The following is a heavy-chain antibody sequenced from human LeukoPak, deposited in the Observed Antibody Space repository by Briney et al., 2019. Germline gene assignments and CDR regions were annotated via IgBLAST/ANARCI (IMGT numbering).Heavy chain of an antibody. Sequence: GGSLRLSCAASGFTFSTYAVNWVRQAPGKGLEWVSTISGSGGSTYYADSVKGRFTISRDNSKNTLYLQMNSLRAEDTAVYYCAKDRGSDYYDSSGSFDYWGQGTLVTVSS. CDR1: GFTFSTYA. D-gene: IGHD3-22*01. CDR3: AKDRGSDYYDSSGSFDY. V-gene: IGHV3-23*01. CDR2: ISGSGGST. J-gene: IGHJ4*02.